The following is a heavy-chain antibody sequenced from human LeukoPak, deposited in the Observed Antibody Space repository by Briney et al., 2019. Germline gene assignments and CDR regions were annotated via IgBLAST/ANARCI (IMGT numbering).Heavy chain of an antibody. CDR1: GGSISSYY. D-gene: IGHD3-10*01. Sequence: SETLSLTCTVSGGSISSYYWSWIRQSPGKGLECIGYMFYSGSTNYNPSLKSRVTISVDTSKNQISLKLKSVTAADTAVYYCARDSGTSGEVKFDPWGQGALVTVSS. V-gene: IGHV4-59*12. J-gene: IGHJ5*02. CDR2: MFYSGST. CDR3: ARDSGTSGEVKFDP.